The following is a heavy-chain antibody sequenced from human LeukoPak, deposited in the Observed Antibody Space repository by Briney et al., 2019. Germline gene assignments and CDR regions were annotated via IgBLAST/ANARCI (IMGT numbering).Heavy chain of an antibody. Sequence: TSETLSLTCTVSGGSISSGSYYWSWIRQPAGKGLEWIGRIYTSGSTNYNPSLKSRVTISVDTSKNQFSLKLSSVTAADTAVYYCARAGPYYGSGSYTYWGQGTLVTVSS. CDR3: ARAGPYYGSGSYTY. CDR2: IYTSGST. V-gene: IGHV4-61*02. CDR1: GGSISSGSYY. D-gene: IGHD3-10*01. J-gene: IGHJ4*02.